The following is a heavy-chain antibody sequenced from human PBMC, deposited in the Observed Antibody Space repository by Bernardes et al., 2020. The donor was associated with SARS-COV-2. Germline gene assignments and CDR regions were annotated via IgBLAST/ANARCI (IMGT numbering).Heavy chain of an antibody. J-gene: IGHJ4*02. Sequence: SQRLSWAASGFTFSSSGMHWVRQAPGKGLEWVAVIWYDGSNKYYADSVKGRFTISRDNSKNTLYLQMNSLRAEDTAVYYCARDQGGSYYGLDYWGQGTLVTVSS. CDR3: ARDQGGSYYGLDY. D-gene: IGHD1-26*01. V-gene: IGHV3-33*01. CDR1: GFTFSSSG. CDR2: IWYDGSNK.